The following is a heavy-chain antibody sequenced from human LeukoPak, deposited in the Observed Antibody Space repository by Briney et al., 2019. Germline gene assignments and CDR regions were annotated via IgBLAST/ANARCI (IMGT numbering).Heavy chain of an antibody. D-gene: IGHD5-18*01. CDR1: GYTFTSYY. CDR2: INPSGGST. CDR3: ARSQLWGPFDY. V-gene: IGHV1-46*01. J-gene: IGHJ4*02. Sequence: ASVKVSCKASGYTFTSYYLYWVRQAPGQGLEWMGMINPSGGSTNYAQKFQGRVTMTRDTSTSTVYMELSSLRSEDTAVYYCARSQLWGPFDYWGQGTLVTVSS.